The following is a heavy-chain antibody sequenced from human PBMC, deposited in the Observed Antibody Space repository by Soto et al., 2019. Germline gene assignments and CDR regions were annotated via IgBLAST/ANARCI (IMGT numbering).Heavy chain of an antibody. CDR2: INIFYGKT. CDR3: AREDRYSGSYYFDY. CDR1: GYTFSSYD. Sequence: CKTSGYTFSSYDINWVRQAPGQGLEWMGWINIFYGKTTYAQEFQGRVTMTTDTSTTTAYMELRSLRSDDTAVYYCAREDRYSGSYYFDYWGQGTLVTVSS. D-gene: IGHD1-26*01. V-gene: IGHV1-18*04. J-gene: IGHJ4*02.